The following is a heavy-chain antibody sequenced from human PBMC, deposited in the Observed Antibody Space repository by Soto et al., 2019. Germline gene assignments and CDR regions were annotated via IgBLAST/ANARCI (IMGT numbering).Heavy chain of an antibody. D-gene: IGHD3-10*01. CDR1: GGSISSSSYY. J-gene: IGHJ6*02. Sequence: PSETLSLTCTVSGGSISSSSYYWGWIRQPPGKGLEWIGSIYYSGSTYYNPSLKGRVTISVDTSKNQFSLKLSSVTAADTAVYYCARLLDIPTHYYGSGRLSHDYGMDVWGQGTTVTVSS. CDR2: IYYSGST. V-gene: IGHV4-39*01. CDR3: ARLLDIPTHYYGSGRLSHDYGMDV.